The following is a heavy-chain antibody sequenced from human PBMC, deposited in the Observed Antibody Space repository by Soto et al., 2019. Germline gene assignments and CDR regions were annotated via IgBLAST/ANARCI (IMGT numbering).Heavy chain of an antibody. J-gene: IGHJ6*02. CDR2: IIPISDTT. CDR1: GGTFSSYA. D-gene: IGHD2-2*01. CDR3: ARAQGSSTSLEIYYYYYYGMDV. V-gene: IGHV1-69*01. Sequence: QVQLVQSGAEVKKPGSSVKVSCKASGGTFSSYAISWVRQAPGQGLEWMGGIIPISDTTNYAQKFQARVTITADESTSTAYMELSSLGSEDTAVSYCARAQGSSTSLEIYYYYYYGMDVWGQGTTVTVSS.